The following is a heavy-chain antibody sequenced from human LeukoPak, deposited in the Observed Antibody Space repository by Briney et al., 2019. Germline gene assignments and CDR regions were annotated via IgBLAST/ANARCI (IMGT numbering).Heavy chain of an antibody. V-gene: IGHV1-69*05. D-gene: IGHD6-13*01. J-gene: IGHJ4*02. Sequence: SVKVSCKASGGTFSSYAISWVRQAPGQGLEWMGGIIPIFGTANYAQKFQGRVTITTDESTSTAYMELSSLRSEDTAVYYCARGGVSNSWYRTPDYWGQGTLVAVSS. CDR2: IIPIFGTA. CDR3: ARGGVSNSWYRTPDY. CDR1: GGTFSSYA.